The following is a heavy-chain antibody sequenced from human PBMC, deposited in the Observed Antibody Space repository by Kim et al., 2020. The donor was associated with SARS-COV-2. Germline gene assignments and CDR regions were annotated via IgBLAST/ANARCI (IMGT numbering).Heavy chain of an antibody. V-gene: IGHV3-7*01. CDR3: ARDGDLYSSGKDAFDI. J-gene: IGHJ3*02. D-gene: IGHD6-19*01. CDR2: IKQDGNQK. CDR1: GFTFSSYW. Sequence: GGSLRLSCAASGFTFSSYWMTWVRQAPGKGLEWVANIKQDGNQKYYVDSVKGRFTISRDNAKNSLYLQMNSLRVEDTAVYYCARDGDLYSSGKDAFDIWGHGTMVTVSS.